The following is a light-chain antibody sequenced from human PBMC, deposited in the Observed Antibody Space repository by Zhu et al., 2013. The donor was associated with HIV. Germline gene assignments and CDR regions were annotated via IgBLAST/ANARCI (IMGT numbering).Light chain of an antibody. CDR3: HHYDTYRFT. Sequence: EVVLTQSPVTLSLSPGERLTLSCRASQTIGNSLVWYQQKSGQAPRLLIYGASNRATGVPDKFSGGGSGTDFTLTINRLEPEDFAVYYCHHYDTYRFTFGPGTTVEMK. CDR2: GAS. J-gene: IGKJ3*01. V-gene: IGKV3-20*01. CDR1: QTIGNS.